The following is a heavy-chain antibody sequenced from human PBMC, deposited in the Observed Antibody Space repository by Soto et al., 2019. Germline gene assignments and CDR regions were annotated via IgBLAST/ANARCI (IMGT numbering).Heavy chain of an antibody. V-gene: IGHV1-69*13. CDR3: ARDRTAVAGTCFDY. Sequence: SSLKRACKAAGDTISGDAISWVLQTHGQGLEWMGGIIPIFGTANYAQKFQGRVTITADESTSTAYMELSSLRSEDTAVYYCARDRTAVAGTCFDYWGQGTLVTVSS. CDR2: IIPIFGTA. D-gene: IGHD6-19*01. J-gene: IGHJ4*02. CDR1: GDTISGDA.